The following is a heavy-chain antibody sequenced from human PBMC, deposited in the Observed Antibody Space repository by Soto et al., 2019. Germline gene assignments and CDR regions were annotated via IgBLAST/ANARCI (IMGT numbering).Heavy chain of an antibody. V-gene: IGHV4-59*01. CDR3: ARVMEGYDILTGYYPYYFDY. CDR2: IYYSGST. Sequence: SETLSLTCTVSGGSISSYYWSWIRQPPGKGLEWIGYIYYSGSTNYNPSLKSRVTISVDTSKNQFSLKLSSVTAADTAVYYCARVMEGYDILTGYYPYYFDYWGQGTMVTVYS. CDR1: GGSISSYY. D-gene: IGHD3-9*01. J-gene: IGHJ4*02.